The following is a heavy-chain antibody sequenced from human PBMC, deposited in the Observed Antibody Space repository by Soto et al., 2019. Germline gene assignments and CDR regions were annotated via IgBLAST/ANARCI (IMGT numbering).Heavy chain of an antibody. D-gene: IGHD3-9*01. CDR3: AHKGPEDWPLDY. CDR1: GFSLSTSGVG. J-gene: IGHJ4*02. V-gene: IGHV2-5*02. Sequence: QITLKESGPTLVRPTQPLTLTCAFSGFSLSTSGVGVGWIRQPPGKALEWLAVIYWDDSKHYSPSLRSRLTITKDTSKNQEVLTMTNMDPMDTGTYYCAHKGPEDWPLDYWGQGTLVTVSS. CDR2: IYWDDSK.